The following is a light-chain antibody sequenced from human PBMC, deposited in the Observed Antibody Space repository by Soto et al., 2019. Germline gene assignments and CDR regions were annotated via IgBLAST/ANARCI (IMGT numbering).Light chain of an antibody. CDR3: LLFYSDVRGV. J-gene: IGLJ2*01. Sequence: QAVVTQEPSLTVCPGGTVTLTCGSSTGAVTSGHYPYWFQQKPGQAPRTLIYDTSNKHSWTPARFSGSLLGGKAALTLSGAQPEDEAEYYCLLFYSDVRGVFGGGTQLTVL. CDR2: DTS. CDR1: TGAVTSGHY. V-gene: IGLV7-46*01.